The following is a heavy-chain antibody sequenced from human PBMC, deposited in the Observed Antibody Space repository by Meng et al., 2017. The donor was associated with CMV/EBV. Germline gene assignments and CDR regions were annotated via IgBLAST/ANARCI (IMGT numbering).Heavy chain of an antibody. V-gene: IGHV3-49*04. CDR2: IRSKAYGGTT. CDR1: GFTFGDYV. CDR3: TSLLLWFGELLDSPYGMDV. Sequence: GESLKISCTASGFTFGDYVMSWVRQAPGKGLEWVGFIRSKAYGGTTEYAASVKGRFTISRDDSKSIAYLQMNSLKAEDTAVYYCTSLLLWFGELLDSPYGMDVWGQGTTVTVSS. D-gene: IGHD3-10*01. J-gene: IGHJ6*02.